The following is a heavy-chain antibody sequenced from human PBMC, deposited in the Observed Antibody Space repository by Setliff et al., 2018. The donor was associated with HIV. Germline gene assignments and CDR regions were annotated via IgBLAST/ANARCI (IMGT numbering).Heavy chain of an antibody. V-gene: IGHV3-15*01. CDR2: IKSKTDGGTT. D-gene: IGHD2-21*01. J-gene: IGHJ4*02. CDR1: GFTFSNAW. CDR3: AADIPTPLAQIDY. Sequence: PRGSLRLSCAASGFTFSNAWMSWVRQAPGKGLEWVGRIKSKTDGGTTDYAAPVKGRFTISRDDSKNTLYLQMNSLKTEDTAVYYCAADIPTPLAQIDYWGQGTLVTVSS.